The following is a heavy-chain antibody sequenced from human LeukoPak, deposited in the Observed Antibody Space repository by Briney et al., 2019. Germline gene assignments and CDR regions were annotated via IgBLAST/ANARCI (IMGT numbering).Heavy chain of an antibody. CDR2: ISAYNGNT. D-gene: IGHD6-19*01. V-gene: IGHV1-18*01. J-gene: IGHJ6*02. CDR3: ARDDSSGWTVYGMDV. CDR1: GYTFTSYG. Sequence: ASVKVSCKASGYTFTSYGISWVRQAPGQGLEWMGWISAYNGNTNYARKLQGRVTMTTDTSTSTAYMELRSLRSDDTAVYYCARDDSSGWTVYGMDVWGQGTTVTVSS.